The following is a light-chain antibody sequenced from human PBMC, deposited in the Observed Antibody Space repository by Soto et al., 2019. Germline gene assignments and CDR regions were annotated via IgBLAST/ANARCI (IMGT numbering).Light chain of an antibody. CDR1: QSISSW. CDR3: EQYRDWPPT. V-gene: IGKV1-5*01. Sequence: DIQMTQSPSTLSASVGDRVTITCLASQSISSWLAWYQQKPGKAPKFLIYDASNLESGVPSRFSGSGSGTEFTLTISSLQPEDFAVYYCEQYRDWPPTFGQGTKVDI. J-gene: IGKJ1*01. CDR2: DAS.